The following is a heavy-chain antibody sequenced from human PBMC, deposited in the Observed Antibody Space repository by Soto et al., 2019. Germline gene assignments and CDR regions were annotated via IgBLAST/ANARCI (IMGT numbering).Heavy chain of an antibody. D-gene: IGHD3-22*01. CDR1: GFTFSSYW. CDR2: INSDGSST. J-gene: IGHJ5*02. CDR3: ARDPDYYDSSGYSNWFDP. V-gene: IGHV3-74*01. Sequence: LSLTCAASGFTFSSYWMHWVRQAPGKGLVWVSRINSDGSSTSYADSVKGRFTISRDNAKNTLYLQMNSLRAEDTAVYYCARDPDYYDSSGYSNWFDPWGQGTLVTVSS.